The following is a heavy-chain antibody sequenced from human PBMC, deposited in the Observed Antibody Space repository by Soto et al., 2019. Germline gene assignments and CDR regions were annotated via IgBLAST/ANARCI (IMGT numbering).Heavy chain of an antibody. Sequence: GTSVKLTCKASGYTLTSYDSNWVRQANGQGLEWMGWMNPNSGNTGYAQKFQGRVTMTRNTSISTAYMELSSLRSEDAAVYYCASALVEYSSSIYYGMDVWGQGTTVTVSS. CDR1: GYTLTSYD. D-gene: IGHD6-6*01. J-gene: IGHJ6*02. CDR2: MNPNSGNT. V-gene: IGHV1-8*01. CDR3: ASALVEYSSSIYYGMDV.